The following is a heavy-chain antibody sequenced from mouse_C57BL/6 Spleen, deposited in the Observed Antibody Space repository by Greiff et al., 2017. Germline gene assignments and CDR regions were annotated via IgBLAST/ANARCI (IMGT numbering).Heavy chain of an antibody. D-gene: IGHD1-1*01. J-gene: IGHJ2*01. CDR3: AGTTVVATPFGY. V-gene: IGHV1-53*01. CDR1: TSYW. Sequence: VQLQQPGTELVKPGASVKLSFTSYWMHWVKQRPGQGLEWIGNIIPSNGGINYDEKFKSKTTLTVDKSSSTADTLHSSRTSEDSAVYYCAGTTVVATPFGYWGQGTTLTVSS. CDR2: IIPSNGGI.